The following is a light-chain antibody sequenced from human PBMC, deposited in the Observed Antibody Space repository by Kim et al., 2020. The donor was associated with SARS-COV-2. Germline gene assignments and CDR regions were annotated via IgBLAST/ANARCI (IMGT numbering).Light chain of an antibody. J-gene: IGLJ1*01. Sequence: GPSVTISCTGTSSDVGGYTYVSWYQQHPGKAPKLMIYDVSKRPSGVPDRFSGSKSGNTASLTISGLQAEDEADYYCCSYAGSYTYVFGTGTKVTVL. V-gene: IGLV2-11*01. CDR1: SSDVGGYTY. CDR3: CSYAGSYTYV. CDR2: DVS.